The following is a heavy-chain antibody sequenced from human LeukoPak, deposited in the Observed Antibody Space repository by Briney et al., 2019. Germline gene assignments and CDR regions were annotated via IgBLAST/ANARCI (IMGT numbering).Heavy chain of an antibody. Sequence: GGFLRLSCAASGFTFSSYSMNWVHQAPGKGLEWVSYISSSSTIYYADSVKGRFTISRDNAKNSLYLQMNSLRAEDTAVYYCARDSSRGYSSSWYPTAEFDYWGQGTLVTVSS. J-gene: IGHJ4*02. CDR1: GFTFSSYS. CDR2: ISSSSTI. D-gene: IGHD6-13*01. V-gene: IGHV3-48*04. CDR3: ARDSSRGYSSSWYPTAEFDY.